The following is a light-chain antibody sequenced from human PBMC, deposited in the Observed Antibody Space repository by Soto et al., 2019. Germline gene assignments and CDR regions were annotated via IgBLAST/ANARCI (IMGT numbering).Light chain of an antibody. CDR3: SSYAGSNNLGV. CDR1: SSDVGGYNY. J-gene: IGLJ3*02. CDR2: EVS. Sequence: QSALTQSPSASGSPGQSVTISCTGTSSDVGGYNYVSWYQQHPGKAPKLMIYEVSKRPSGVPDRFSGSKSGNTASLTVSGLQPEDEADYYCSSYAGSNNLGVFGGGTKLTVL. V-gene: IGLV2-8*01.